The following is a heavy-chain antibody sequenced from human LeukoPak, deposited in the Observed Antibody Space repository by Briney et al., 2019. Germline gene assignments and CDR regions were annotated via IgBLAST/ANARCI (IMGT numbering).Heavy chain of an antibody. J-gene: IGHJ3*02. V-gene: IGHV1-2*02. D-gene: IGHD3-22*01. Sequence: GASVKVSCKASGYTFTGYYMHWVRQAPGQGLEWMGWINPNSGGTNYAQKFQGRVTMTRDTSISTAYMELSSLRSEDTAVYYCARYYYDSSGYYRSYAFDIWGQGTMVTVSS. CDR2: INPNSGGT. CDR3: ARYYYDSSGYYRSYAFDI. CDR1: GYTFTGYY.